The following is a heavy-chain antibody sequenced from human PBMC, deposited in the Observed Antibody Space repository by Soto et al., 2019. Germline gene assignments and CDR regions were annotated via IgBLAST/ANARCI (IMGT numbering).Heavy chain of an antibody. Sequence: AGESLKISCKGSGYSFTSYWIGWVRQMPGKGLEWMGIIYPGDSDTRYSPSFQGQVTISADKSISTAYLQWSSLKASDTAMYYCARRSYYYDSSGYYFWFDPWGQGTLVTVSS. CDR2: IYPGDSDT. D-gene: IGHD3-22*01. V-gene: IGHV5-51*01. J-gene: IGHJ5*02. CDR3: ARRSYYYDSSGYYFWFDP. CDR1: GYSFTSYW.